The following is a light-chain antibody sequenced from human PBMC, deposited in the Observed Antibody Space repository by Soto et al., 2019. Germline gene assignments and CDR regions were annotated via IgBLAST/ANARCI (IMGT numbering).Light chain of an antibody. CDR1: QTILYSSNNKNH. CDR2: WAY. V-gene: IGKV4-1*01. Sequence: EILITQSPYSVAVSLGERATVSCKSSQTILYSSNNKNHLAWYQQKPGQPPKVLIYWAYIRESGVTERFSGSGSGKDLTITITNMQVEDVEVYYCKKFYSNNPNFGGGTNADIK. CDR3: KKFYSNNPN. J-gene: IGKJ4*01.